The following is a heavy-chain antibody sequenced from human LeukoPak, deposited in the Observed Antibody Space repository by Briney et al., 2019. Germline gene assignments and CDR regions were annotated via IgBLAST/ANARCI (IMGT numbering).Heavy chain of an antibody. CDR2: IYYSGST. V-gene: IGHV4-59*01. CDR1: GGSISSYY. D-gene: IGHD1-7*01. Sequence: SETLSLTCTVSGGSISSYYWSWIRQPPGKGLEWIGYIYYSGSTYYNPSLKSRVTISVDTSKTQFSLKLRSVTAADTAVYYCARGGELRTGDAFDIWGQGTMVSVSS. CDR3: ARGGELRTGDAFDI. J-gene: IGHJ3*02.